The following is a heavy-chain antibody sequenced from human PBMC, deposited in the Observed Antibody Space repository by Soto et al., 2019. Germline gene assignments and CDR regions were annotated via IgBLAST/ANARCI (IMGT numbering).Heavy chain of an antibody. J-gene: IGHJ4*02. Sequence: SETLSLTCTVSGGSISSSSYYWGWLRQPPGKGLEWIGSIYYSGNTYYNPSVKSRFTISVDTSKNQFYLKLSSVTAADTAVYYCARDVGTFEYSSSFDYWGQGTLVTVSS. V-gene: IGHV4-39*07. CDR2: IYYSGNT. CDR3: ARDVGTFEYSSSFDY. D-gene: IGHD6-6*01. CDR1: GGSISSSSYY.